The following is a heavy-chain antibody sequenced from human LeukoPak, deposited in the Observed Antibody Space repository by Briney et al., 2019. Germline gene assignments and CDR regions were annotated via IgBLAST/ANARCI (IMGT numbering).Heavy chain of an antibody. CDR2: ISYDGSNK. J-gene: IGHJ4*02. CDR3: ARQYSSSWDPFDY. Sequence: PGRSLRLSCAASGFTFSSYAMHWVRQAPGKGLEWVAVISYDGSNKYYADSVKGRFTISRDSSKNTLYLQMNSLRAEDTAVYYCARQYSSSWDPFDYWGQGTLVTVSS. CDR1: GFTFSSYA. V-gene: IGHV3-30*04. D-gene: IGHD6-13*01.